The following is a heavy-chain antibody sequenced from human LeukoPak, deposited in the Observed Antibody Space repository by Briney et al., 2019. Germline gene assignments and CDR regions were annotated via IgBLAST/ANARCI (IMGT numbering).Heavy chain of an antibody. D-gene: IGHD5-18*01. CDR2: MNPNSGNT. Sequence: GASVKVSCKASGGTFSSYAINWVRQATGQGLEWMGWMNPNSGNTGYAQKFQGRVTMTRNTSISTAYMELSSLRSEDTAVYYCARGTQLWSDFDYWGQGTLVTVSS. CDR3: ARGTQLWSDFDY. J-gene: IGHJ4*02. CDR1: GGTFSSYA. V-gene: IGHV1-8*02.